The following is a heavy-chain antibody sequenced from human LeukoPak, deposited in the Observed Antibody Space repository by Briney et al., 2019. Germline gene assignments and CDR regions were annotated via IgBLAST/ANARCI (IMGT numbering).Heavy chain of an antibody. V-gene: IGHV4-39*07. CDR3: ARGSITMIVVANAFDI. CDR1: GGSISSSSYY. D-gene: IGHD3-22*01. Sequence: SETLSLTCTVSGGSISSSSYYWGWIRQPPGKGLEWIGSIYYSGSTYYNPSLKSRVTISVDTSKNQFSLKLSSVTAADTAVYYCARGSITMIVVANAFDIWGQGTMVTVSS. CDR2: IYYSGST. J-gene: IGHJ3*02.